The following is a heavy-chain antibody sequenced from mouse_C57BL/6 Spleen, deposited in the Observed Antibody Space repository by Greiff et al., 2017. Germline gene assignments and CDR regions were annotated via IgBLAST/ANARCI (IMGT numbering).Heavy chain of an antibody. J-gene: IGHJ3*01. Sequence: QVQLQQSGAELVRPGASVKLSCKASGYTFTDYYINWVKQRPGQGLEWIARIYPGSGNNYYNEKFKGKATLTAEKSSSTAYMQLSSLTSEDSAVYFCARDYGFAYWGQGTLVTVSA. CDR3: ARDYGFAY. V-gene: IGHV1-76*01. D-gene: IGHD1-1*02. CDR1: GYTFTDYY. CDR2: IYPGSGNN.